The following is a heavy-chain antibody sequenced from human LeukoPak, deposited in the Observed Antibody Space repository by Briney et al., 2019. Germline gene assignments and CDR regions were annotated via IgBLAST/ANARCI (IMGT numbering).Heavy chain of an antibody. CDR1: GGTFSSYA. Sequence: GSSVKVSCKASGGTFSSYAISWVRQAPGQGLEWMGGIIPIFGTANYAQKFQGRVTITTDESTSTAYMELSSLRSEDTAVYYCARGEGTVTTLPSWFDPWGQGTLVTVSS. D-gene: IGHD4-17*01. V-gene: IGHV1-69*05. CDR2: IIPIFGTA. J-gene: IGHJ5*02. CDR3: ARGEGTVTTLPSWFDP.